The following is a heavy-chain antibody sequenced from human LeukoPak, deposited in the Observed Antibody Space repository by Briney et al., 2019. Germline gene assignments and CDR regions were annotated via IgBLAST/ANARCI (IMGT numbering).Heavy chain of an antibody. D-gene: IGHD6-19*01. Sequence: PGGSLRLSCAASGFTFSNAWMSWVRQAPGKGLEWVGRIKSKTDGGTTDYAAPVKGRFTISRDGSKNTLYLQMNSLKTEDTAVYYCTTVWGIAVAGTREYWGQGTLVTVSS. CDR1: GFTFSNAW. CDR3: TTVWGIAVAGTREY. V-gene: IGHV3-15*01. J-gene: IGHJ4*02. CDR2: IKSKTDGGTT.